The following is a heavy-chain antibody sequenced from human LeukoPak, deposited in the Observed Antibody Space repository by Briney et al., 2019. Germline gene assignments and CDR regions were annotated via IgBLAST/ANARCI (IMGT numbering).Heavy chain of an antibody. D-gene: IGHD5-24*01. CDR1: GDSINSHSYY. CDR2: VYYDGTS. Sequence: SETLSLTCTVSGDSINSHSYYWGWIRQPPGKGPEWIGSVYYDGTSYSNPSLKSRVAVFVDTSRDQLSLDLSFVTAADTALYYCVRHISTNTGYFDSCGQGTLVSVSS. CDR3: VRHISTNTGYFDS. J-gene: IGHJ4*02. V-gene: IGHV4-39*01.